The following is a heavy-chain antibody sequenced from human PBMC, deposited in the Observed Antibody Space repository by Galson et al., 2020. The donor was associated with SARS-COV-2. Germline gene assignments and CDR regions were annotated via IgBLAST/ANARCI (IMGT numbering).Heavy chain of an antibody. J-gene: IGHJ4*02. V-gene: IGHV3-33*01. Sequence: GESLKIPCAASGFTFSSYGMHWVRQAPGKGLEWVAVIWYDGSNKYYADSVKGRFTISRDNSKNTLYLQMNSLRAEDTAVYYCARDRSYSGYDIGDYWGQGTLVTVSS. CDR3: ARDRSYSGYDIGDY. CDR1: GFTFSSYG. D-gene: IGHD5-12*01. CDR2: IWYDGSNK.